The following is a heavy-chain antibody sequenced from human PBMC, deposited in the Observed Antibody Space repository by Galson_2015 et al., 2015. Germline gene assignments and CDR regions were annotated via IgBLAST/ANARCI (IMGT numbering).Heavy chain of an antibody. J-gene: IGHJ4*02. Sequence: SLRLSCAASGFTFSSYGMHWVRQAPGKGLEWVAVIWYDGSNKYYADSVKGRFTISRDNSKNTLYLQMNSLRAEDTAVYYCARDFRSVDTAMVPGGYFDYWGQGTLVTVSS. D-gene: IGHD5-18*01. CDR1: GFTFSSYG. CDR3: ARDFRSVDTAMVPGGYFDY. CDR2: IWYDGSNK. V-gene: IGHV3-33*01.